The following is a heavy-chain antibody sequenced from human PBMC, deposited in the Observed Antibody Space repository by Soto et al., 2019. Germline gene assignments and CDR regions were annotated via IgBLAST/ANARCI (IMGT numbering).Heavy chain of an antibody. J-gene: IGHJ3*02. D-gene: IGHD5-12*01. V-gene: IGHV1-69*06. CDR1: GGTFSSSA. CDR3: AGCETTGYRGFDI. Sequence: QVQLVQSGAEMREPVSSVKVSCKASGGTFSSSAINLLRQAPGQGPEWMGGIIPTIGTANSIEKIRGRVTITADTSTNTAFMELSNLTSKDTAMYFCAGCETTGYRGFDIWGQGTMVTVSS. CDR2: IIPTIGTA.